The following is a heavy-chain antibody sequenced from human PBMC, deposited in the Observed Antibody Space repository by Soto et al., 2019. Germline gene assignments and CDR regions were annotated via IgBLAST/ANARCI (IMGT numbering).Heavy chain of an antibody. CDR2: ISAYNGNT. CDR1: GYTFTSYG. D-gene: IGHD2-2*02. J-gene: IGHJ6*02. Sequence: ASVKVSCKASGYTFTSYGISWVRQAPGQGLEWMGWISAYNGNTNYAQKLQGRVTMTTDTSTSTAYMELRSLRPDDTAVYYCARDTAAIPYGMDVWGQGTTVTVSS. CDR3: ARDTAAIPYGMDV. V-gene: IGHV1-18*04.